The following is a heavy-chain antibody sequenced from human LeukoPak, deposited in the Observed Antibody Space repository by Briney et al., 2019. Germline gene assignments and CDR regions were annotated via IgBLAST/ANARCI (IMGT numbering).Heavy chain of an antibody. J-gene: IGHJ4*02. CDR1: GFTFSRHG. Sequence: GGSLRLSCAASGFTFSRHGMHWVRQAPGKGLEWVAVIGDTGRAKYYADSVEGRFTASRDNSKNTLYLEMNRLRSDDTAVYYCASASSTSLTTLGNLDYWGQGTLVTVSS. CDR3: ASASSTSLTTLGNLDY. V-gene: IGHV3-30*03. CDR2: IGDTGRAK. D-gene: IGHD2-2*01.